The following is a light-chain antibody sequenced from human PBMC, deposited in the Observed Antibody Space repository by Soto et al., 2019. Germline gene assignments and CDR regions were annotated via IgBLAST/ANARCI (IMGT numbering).Light chain of an antibody. J-gene: IGKJ2*01. CDR3: LLYDNLPGYI. Sequence: DIQMTQSPSSLSATVGDRVTITCQASQDIGNNLNWYQQKPGKAPNLLIYDASNFQTGVPSRFSGSGSCDDFTFTISSLQTGHIAAYYCLLYDNLPGYIFGPGTNLEIK. CDR1: QDIGNN. V-gene: IGKV1-33*01. CDR2: DAS.